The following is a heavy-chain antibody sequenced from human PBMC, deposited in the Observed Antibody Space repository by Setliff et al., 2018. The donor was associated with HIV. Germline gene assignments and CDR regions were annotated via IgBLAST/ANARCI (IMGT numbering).Heavy chain of an antibody. J-gene: IGHJ3*02. CDR1: GFTFSNYA. D-gene: IGHD5-12*01. CDR2: IYSGST. Sequence: LRLSCAASGFTFSNYAMNWVRQAPGKGPEWVSVIYSGSTYYADSVKGRFTISRDNSKKTLYLQLNSLRAEDTAVYYCAKGIEMATIMSAFDIWGQGTMVTVSS. CDR3: AKGIEMATIMSAFDI. V-gene: IGHV3-23*03.